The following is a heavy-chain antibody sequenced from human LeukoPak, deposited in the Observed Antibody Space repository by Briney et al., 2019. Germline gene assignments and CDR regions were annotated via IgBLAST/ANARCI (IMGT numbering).Heavy chain of an antibody. D-gene: IGHD2-8*01. CDR2: INPSGGST. J-gene: IGHJ4*02. V-gene: IGHV1-46*01. CDR1: GYTFTSYY. Sequence: ASVKVSCKASGYTFTSYYMHWVRQAPGQGLEWMGIINPSGGSTSYAQKFQGRVTMTRDTSTSTVYMELSSLRSEDTAVYYCSREYCTNGVCSRDLGYWGQGTLVTVSS. CDR3: SREYCTNGVCSRDLGY.